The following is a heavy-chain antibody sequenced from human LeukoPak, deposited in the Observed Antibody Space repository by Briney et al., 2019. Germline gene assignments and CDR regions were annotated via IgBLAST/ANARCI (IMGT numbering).Heavy chain of an antibody. CDR3: AREEQQLAYNWFDP. D-gene: IGHD6-13*01. CDR2: IIPILGIA. CDR1: GGTLSSYA. Sequence: ASVKVSCKASGGTLSSYAISWVRQAPGQGLEWMGRIIPILGIANYAQKFQGRVTITADKSTSTAYMELSSLRSEDTAVYYCAREEQQLAYNWFDPWGQGTLVTVSS. J-gene: IGHJ5*02. V-gene: IGHV1-69*04.